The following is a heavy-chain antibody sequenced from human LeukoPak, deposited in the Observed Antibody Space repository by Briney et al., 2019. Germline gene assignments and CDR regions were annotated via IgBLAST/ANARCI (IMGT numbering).Heavy chain of an antibody. Sequence: GGSLRLSCAASGFTFSSYSKNWVRQAPGKGLEWVSSISSSSSYIYYADSVKGRFTISRDNAKNSLYLQMNSLRAEDTAVYYCARVGSSSGRPGAFDIWGQGTMVTVSS. CDR1: GFTFSSYS. J-gene: IGHJ3*02. V-gene: IGHV3-21*01. CDR2: ISSSSSYI. D-gene: IGHD6-6*01. CDR3: ARVGSSSGRPGAFDI.